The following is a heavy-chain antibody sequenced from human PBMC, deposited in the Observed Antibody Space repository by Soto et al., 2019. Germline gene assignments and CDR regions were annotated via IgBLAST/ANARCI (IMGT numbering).Heavy chain of an antibody. Sequence: PGGSLRLSCAASGFTFSSYWMHWVRQAPGKGLVWVSRINSDGSSTSYADSVKGRFTISRDNAKNTLYLQMNSLRAEDTAVYYCAKPPNYYDSSGYYDYWGQGIRVTVSS. CDR2: INSDGSST. V-gene: IGHV3-74*01. D-gene: IGHD3-22*01. CDR3: AKPPNYYDSSGYYDY. CDR1: GFTFSSYW. J-gene: IGHJ4*02.